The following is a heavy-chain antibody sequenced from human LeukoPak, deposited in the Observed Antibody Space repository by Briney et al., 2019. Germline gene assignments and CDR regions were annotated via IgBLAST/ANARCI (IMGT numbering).Heavy chain of an antibody. CDR2: IYPGDSDT. D-gene: IGHD5-12*01. CDR1: GYSFTSYW. J-gene: IGHJ4*02. Sequence: GESLKISCKGSGYSFTSYWIGWVRQMPGKGLEWMGIIYPGDSDTRYSPSFQGQVTILADKSISTAYLQWSSLKASDTAMYYCARHGVATIPYFDYWGQGTLVTVSS. CDR3: ARHGVATIPYFDY. V-gene: IGHV5-51*01.